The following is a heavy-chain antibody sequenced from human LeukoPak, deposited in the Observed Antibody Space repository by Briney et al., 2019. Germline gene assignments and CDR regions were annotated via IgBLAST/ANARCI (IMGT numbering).Heavy chain of an antibody. CDR3: ASGDYGDYLSSY. CDR1: GGTFSSYA. V-gene: IGHV1-69*13. Sequence: GASVTASCKASGGTFSSYAISWVRQAPGQGLEWMGGIIPIFGTANYAQKFQGRVTITADESTSTAYMELSSLRSEDTAVYYCASGDYGDYLSSYWGQGTLVTVSS. J-gene: IGHJ4*02. D-gene: IGHD4-17*01. CDR2: IIPIFGTA.